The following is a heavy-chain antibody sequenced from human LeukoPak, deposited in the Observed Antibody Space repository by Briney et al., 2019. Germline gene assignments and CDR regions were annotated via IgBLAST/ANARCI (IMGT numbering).Heavy chain of an antibody. Sequence: ASVKVSCKASGYTFTSYDINWVRQATGQGLEWMGWRNPNSGNTGYAQKFQGRVTMTRNTSISTAYMELSSLRSEDTAVYYCARELAAAGRYYYMDVWGKGTTVTVSS. CDR1: GYTFTSYD. CDR3: ARELAAAGRYYYMDV. CDR2: RNPNSGNT. D-gene: IGHD6-13*01. V-gene: IGHV1-8*01. J-gene: IGHJ6*03.